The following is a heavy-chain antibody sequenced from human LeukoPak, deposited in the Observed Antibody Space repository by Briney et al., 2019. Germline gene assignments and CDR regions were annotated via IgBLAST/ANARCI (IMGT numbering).Heavy chain of an antibody. CDR2: VHYSGST. D-gene: IGHD5-18*01. V-gene: IGHV4-59*01. CDR3: ARTEESGYNYGYFGYYYYMDV. CDR1: GGSISSYY. J-gene: IGHJ6*03. Sequence: SETLSLTCTVSGGSISSYYWSWIRQPPGKGLEWIGFVHYSGSTHYNPSLKSRVTISVDTSKNQVSLKLTSVTAADTAVYYCARTEESGYNYGYFGYYYYMDVWGKGTTVTVSS.